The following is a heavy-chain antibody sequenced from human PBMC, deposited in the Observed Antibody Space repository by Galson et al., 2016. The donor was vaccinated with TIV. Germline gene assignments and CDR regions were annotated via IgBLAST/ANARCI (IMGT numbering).Heavy chain of an antibody. CDR1: GGTFSSFV. CDR2: INPLFGEA. V-gene: IGHV1-69*13. CDR3: ARCRNTAMATYYYYYGLDV. Sequence: SVKVSCKASGGTFSSFVVTWVRQAPGQGLEWMGGINPLFGEAHYAQKFQGRVTISADESTSTVYMEMRSLRSGDTAVYYCARCRNTAMATYYYYYGLDVGGQGTTVTVSS. J-gene: IGHJ6*02. D-gene: IGHD5-18*01.